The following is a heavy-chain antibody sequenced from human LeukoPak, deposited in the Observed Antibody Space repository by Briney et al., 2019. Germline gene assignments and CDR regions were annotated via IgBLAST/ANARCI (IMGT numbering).Heavy chain of an antibody. CDR1: GFTLSSYL. Sequence: GGALRLSCAASGFTLSSYLMSWVRQTPGKGLEWVSRIESDGTTTMYADSVKGRFTISRDNAKNTLYLQMNSLRAEDTAVYYCGREHRKAGDTVDYWGQGTLVTVAS. CDR3: GREHRKAGDTVDY. J-gene: IGHJ4*02. D-gene: IGHD1-26*01. CDR2: IESDGTTT. V-gene: IGHV3-74*03.